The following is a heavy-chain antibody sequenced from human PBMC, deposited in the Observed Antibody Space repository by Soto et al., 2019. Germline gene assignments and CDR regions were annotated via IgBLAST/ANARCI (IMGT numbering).Heavy chain of an antibody. V-gene: IGHV3-30*18. Sequence: ESGGGVVQPGRSLRLSCAASGFTFSSYGMHWVRQAPGKGLEWVAVISYDGSNKYYADSVKGRFTISRDNSKNTLYLQMNSLRAEDTAVYYCAKDSRVRGGFDYWGQGTLVTVSS. CDR3: AKDSRVRGGFDY. CDR1: GFTFSSYG. CDR2: ISYDGSNK. D-gene: IGHD3-10*01. J-gene: IGHJ4*02.